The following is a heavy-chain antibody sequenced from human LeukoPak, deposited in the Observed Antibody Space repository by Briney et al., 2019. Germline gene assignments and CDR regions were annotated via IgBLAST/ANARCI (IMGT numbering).Heavy chain of an antibody. CDR1: GYTFTGYY. D-gene: IGHD4-17*01. Sequence: ASVKVSCKASGYTFTGYYMHWVRQAPGQGLEWMGWINPNSGGTNYAQKFQGRVTMTRGTSISTAYMELSRLRSDDTAVYYCARDHGVTTGDAFDIWGQGTMVTVSS. V-gene: IGHV1-2*02. CDR2: INPNSGGT. J-gene: IGHJ3*02. CDR3: ARDHGVTTGDAFDI.